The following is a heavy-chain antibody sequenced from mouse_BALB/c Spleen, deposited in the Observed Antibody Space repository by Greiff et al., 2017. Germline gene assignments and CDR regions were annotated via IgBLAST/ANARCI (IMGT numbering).Heavy chain of an antibody. D-gene: IGHD2-10*02. CDR2: ISSGSSTI. J-gene: IGHJ1*01. Sequence: VQLKESGGGLVQPGGSRKLSCAASGFTFSSFGMHWVRQAPEKGLEWVAYISSGSSTIYYADTVKGRFTISRDNPKNTLFLQMTSLRSEDTAMYYCARQYVNYLYWYFDVWGAGTTVTVSS. CDR1: GFTFSSFG. V-gene: IGHV5-17*02. CDR3: ARQYVNYLYWYFDV.